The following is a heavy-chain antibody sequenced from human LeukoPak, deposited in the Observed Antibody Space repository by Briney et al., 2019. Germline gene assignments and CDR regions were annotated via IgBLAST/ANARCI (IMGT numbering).Heavy chain of an antibody. CDR3: ARGACSGGSCYSLYYYYMDV. Sequence: SETLSLTCAVYGGSFSGYYWSWIRQPPGKGLEWIGEINHSGSTNYNPSLKGRVTISVDTSKNQFSLKVSSVTAADTAVYYCARGACSGGSCYSLYYYYMDVWDKGTTVTVSS. V-gene: IGHV4-34*01. CDR1: GGSFSGYY. J-gene: IGHJ6*03. CDR2: INHSGST. D-gene: IGHD2-15*01.